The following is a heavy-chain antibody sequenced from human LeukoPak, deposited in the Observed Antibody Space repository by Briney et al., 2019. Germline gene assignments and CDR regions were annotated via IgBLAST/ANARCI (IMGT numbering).Heavy chain of an antibody. CDR3: ARRGIAAAGTADWFDP. J-gene: IGHJ5*02. V-gene: IGHV5-51*01. D-gene: IGHD6-13*01. Sequence: GESLKISCKGSGYSFTNYWIGWVRQMPGKGLEWMGIIYPGDSDTRYSPSFQGQVTISAGKSISTAYLQWSSLKASDTAMYYCARRGIAAAGTADWFDPWGQGTLVTVSS. CDR1: GYSFTNYW. CDR2: IYPGDSDT.